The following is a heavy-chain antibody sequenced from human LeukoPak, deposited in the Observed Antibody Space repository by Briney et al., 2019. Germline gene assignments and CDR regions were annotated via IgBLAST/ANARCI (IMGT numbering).Heavy chain of an antibody. CDR2: ISYDGSNK. D-gene: IGHD2-2*01. CDR1: GFTFSSYA. CDR3: ARATDPRHAHFDY. Sequence: PGWALRLSCAASGFTFSSYAMHGVRQAPGKGLEGVAVISYDGSNKYYADSVKGRFTISRDNFKNTLYLQMNSLRAEDTAVYYCARATDPRHAHFDYWGQGTLVTVSS. V-gene: IGHV3-30-3*01. J-gene: IGHJ4*02.